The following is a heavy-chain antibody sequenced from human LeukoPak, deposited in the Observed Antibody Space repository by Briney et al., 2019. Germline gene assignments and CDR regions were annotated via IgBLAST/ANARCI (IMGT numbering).Heavy chain of an antibody. J-gene: IGHJ4*02. CDR1: GFTFSSYS. Sequence: GGSLRLSCAASGFTFSSYSMNWVRQAPGKGLEWVSYISSSSSTIYYADSVKGRFTISRDNAKNSLYLQMNSLRAEDTAVYYCARETAVADLDYWGQGTLVTVSS. CDR3: ARETAVADLDY. D-gene: IGHD6-19*01. CDR2: ISSSSSTI. V-gene: IGHV3-48*04.